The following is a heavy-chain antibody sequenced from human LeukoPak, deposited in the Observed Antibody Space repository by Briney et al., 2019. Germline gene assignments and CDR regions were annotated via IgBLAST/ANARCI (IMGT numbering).Heavy chain of an antibody. V-gene: IGHV1-69*13. CDR1: GGTFSSYA. CDR2: IIPIFGTA. J-gene: IGHJ4*02. D-gene: IGHD3-16*02. Sequence: EASVKVSCKASGGTFSSYAISLVRQAPGQGPEWMGGIIPIFGTANYAQKFQGRVTITADESTSTAYMELSSLRSEDTAVYYCARGNAYDYVWGSYRYQLDYWGQGTLVTVSS. CDR3: ARGNAYDYVWGSYRYQLDY.